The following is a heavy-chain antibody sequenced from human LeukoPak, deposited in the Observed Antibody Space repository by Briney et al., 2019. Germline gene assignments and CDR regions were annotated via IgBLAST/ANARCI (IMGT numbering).Heavy chain of an antibody. Sequence: GGSLRISCVASGFIFSDFAMTWVRQTPGRGLEWVSVIRGGGGAAFYADSVKGRFTISRDNSKNTLYLQMNSLRAEDTAVYYCAKGGPPYCGGDCYLYGMDVWGQGTTVTVSS. CDR2: IRGGGGAA. J-gene: IGHJ6*02. CDR3: AKGGPPYCGGDCYLYGMDV. V-gene: IGHV3-23*01. D-gene: IGHD2-21*01. CDR1: GFIFSDFA.